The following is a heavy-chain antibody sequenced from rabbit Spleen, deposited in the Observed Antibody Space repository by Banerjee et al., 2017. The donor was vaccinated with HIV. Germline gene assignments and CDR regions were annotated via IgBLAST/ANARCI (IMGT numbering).Heavy chain of an antibody. Sequence: QSLEESGGDLVKPGASLTLTCTASGFSFSSIYYMCWVRQAPGKGLEWIACIYNVDSGSTYYASWAKGRFIMSRTSSTTVTLQMTSLTVADTATYFCARDLVAVIGWNFNLWGPGTLVTVS. CDR2: IYNVDSGST. CDR1: GFSFSSIYY. V-gene: IGHV1S40*01. J-gene: IGHJ4*01. D-gene: IGHD1-1*01. CDR3: ARDLVAVIGWNFNL.